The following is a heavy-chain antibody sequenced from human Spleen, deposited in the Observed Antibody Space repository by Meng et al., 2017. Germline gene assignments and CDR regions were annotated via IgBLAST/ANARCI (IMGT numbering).Heavy chain of an antibody. D-gene: IGHD3-10*01. CDR1: GGTFSSFT. J-gene: IGHJ4*02. V-gene: IGHV1-69*04. CDR2: IIPIIEIT. CDR3: AREGTAPKGMVRGTFFY. Sequence: SVKVSCKTSGGTFSSFTISWVRQAPGRGPEWMGRIIPIIEITNYAQNFQGRVTITADKSTSTAYMELSRLRSDDTAVYYCAREGTAPKGMVRGTFFYWGQGTLVTVSS.